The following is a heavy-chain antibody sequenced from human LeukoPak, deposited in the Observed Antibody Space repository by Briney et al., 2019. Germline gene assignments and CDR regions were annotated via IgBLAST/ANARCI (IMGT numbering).Heavy chain of an antibody. Sequence: GGSLRLSCAASGFTFSDYYMTWIRQAPGKGLEWVSFTNSGGSAIYYADPVEGRFTISRDNAKNSLYMQMNTLRAEDTAVYFCARGGYSSSSSCYTNGPIDYWGQGTLVTVSS. D-gene: IGHD2-2*02. V-gene: IGHV3-11*01. CDR1: GFTFSDYY. J-gene: IGHJ4*02. CDR3: ARGGYSSSSSCYTNGPIDY. CDR2: TNSGGSAI.